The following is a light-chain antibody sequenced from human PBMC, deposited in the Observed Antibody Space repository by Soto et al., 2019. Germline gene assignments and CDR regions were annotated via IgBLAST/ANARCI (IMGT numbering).Light chain of an antibody. Sequence: EVVMTQSPATLSLSPGEGATLSCRATQSLRDNLAWYQQRPGQAPRLLIFGASTRATGVPARFSGSGSGTEFSLTSSSLQSGDFAVYYLQQYNIWPWTFGQGTKVEIK. V-gene: IGKV3-15*01. CDR1: QSLRDN. CDR3: QQYNIWPWT. J-gene: IGKJ1*01. CDR2: GAS.